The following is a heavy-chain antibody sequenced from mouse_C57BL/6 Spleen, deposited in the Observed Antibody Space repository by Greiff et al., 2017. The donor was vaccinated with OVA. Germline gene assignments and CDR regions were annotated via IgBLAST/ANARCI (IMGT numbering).Heavy chain of an antibody. CDR1: GYTFTSYG. J-gene: IGHJ4*01. CDR3: ARTGAYYSNYDAMDY. Sequence: VQLQQSGAELARPGASVKLSCKASGYTFTSYGISWVKQRTGQGLEWIGEIYPRSGNTYYNEKFKGQATLTADKSSSTAYMELRSLTSEDSAVYFCARTGAYYSNYDAMDYWGQGTSVTVSS. D-gene: IGHD2-5*01. V-gene: IGHV1-81*01. CDR2: IYPRSGNT.